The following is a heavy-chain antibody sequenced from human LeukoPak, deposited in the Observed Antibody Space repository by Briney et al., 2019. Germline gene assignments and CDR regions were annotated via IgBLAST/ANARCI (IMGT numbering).Heavy chain of an antibody. Sequence: SETLSLTCTVSGGSISSSSYYWGWLRQPPGKGLEWIGSIYYSGSTYYNPSLKSRVTISVDTSKNQFSLRLSSVTVADTAVYYCARGTGDRFGYFDYWGQGTLVTVSS. V-gene: IGHV4-39*01. CDR3: ARGTGDRFGYFDY. D-gene: IGHD7-27*01. CDR2: IYYSGST. CDR1: GGSISSSSYY. J-gene: IGHJ4*02.